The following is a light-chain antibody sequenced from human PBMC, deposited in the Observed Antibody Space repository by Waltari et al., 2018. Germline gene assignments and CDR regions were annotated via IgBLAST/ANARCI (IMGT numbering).Light chain of an antibody. CDR3: CSYASSSPRLI. CDR1: YSNVGSYDL. CDR2: EVL. Sequence: QSALTQPASVSGSLGQSISISCSGTYSNVGSYDLVSWYHQRPGEAPKLLIYEVLKRPSGSSNRCSGSKSGNAASLTISALQPEDEGTYYCCSYASSSPRLIFGGGTELSVL. V-gene: IGLV2-23*02. J-gene: IGLJ2*01.